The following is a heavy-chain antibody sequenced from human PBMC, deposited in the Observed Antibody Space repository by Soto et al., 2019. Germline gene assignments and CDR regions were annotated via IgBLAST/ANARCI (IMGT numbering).Heavy chain of an antibody. CDR2: ISAYNGNT. Sequence: GASVKVSCKASGYTFNSYGISWVRQAPGQGLEWMGWISAYNGNTNYAQKLQGRVTMTTDTSTSTAYMELRSLRAEDTAVYYCATHTSEYDSSGYYHELPCYWGQGTLVTVSS. V-gene: IGHV1-18*01. CDR3: ATHTSEYDSSGYYHELPCY. CDR1: GYTFNSYG. J-gene: IGHJ4*02. D-gene: IGHD3-22*01.